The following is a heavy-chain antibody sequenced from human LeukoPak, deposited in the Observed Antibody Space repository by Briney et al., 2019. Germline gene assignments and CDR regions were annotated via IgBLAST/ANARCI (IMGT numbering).Heavy chain of an antibody. Sequence: SETLSLTCTVSGGSISSGGYYWSWIRQHPGKGLEWIGYIYYSGSTYYNPSHKSRVTISVDTSKNQFSLKLSSVTAADTAVYYCARRGAAAGYFDYWGQGTLVTVSS. D-gene: IGHD6-13*01. CDR1: GGSISSGGYY. CDR2: IYYSGST. J-gene: IGHJ4*02. V-gene: IGHV4-31*03. CDR3: ARRGAAAGYFDY.